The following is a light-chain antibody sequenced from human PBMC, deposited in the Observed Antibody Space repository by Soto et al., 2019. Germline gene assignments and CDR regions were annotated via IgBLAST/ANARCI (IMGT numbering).Light chain of an antibody. V-gene: IGLV2-14*01. CDR2: DVS. CDR3: SSYTSSSTVV. J-gene: IGLJ2*01. CDR1: SSDVGGYNY. Sequence: QSALTQPASVSGSPGQSITISCTGTSSDVGGYNYVSWYQQHQGRVPKLMIYDVSNRPSGISDRFSGSKSGNTASLTISGLQAEDEADYYCSSYTSSSTVVFGGGTKLTV.